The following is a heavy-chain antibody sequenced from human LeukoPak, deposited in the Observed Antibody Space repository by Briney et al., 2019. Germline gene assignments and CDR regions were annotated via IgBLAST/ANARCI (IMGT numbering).Heavy chain of an antibody. D-gene: IGHD2-15*01. V-gene: IGHV4-39*01. CDR3: ARRGLVVAAT. CDR1: GGSISISNDNYY. J-gene: IGHJ5*02. Sequence: PSETLSLTCTASGGSISISNDNYYWVWIRQPPGKGLEWIGSIYYGGSTYYNPSLKSRVTISVDTSKNQFSLKLSSVTAADTAVYYCARRGLVVAATWGQGTLVTVSS. CDR2: IYYGGST.